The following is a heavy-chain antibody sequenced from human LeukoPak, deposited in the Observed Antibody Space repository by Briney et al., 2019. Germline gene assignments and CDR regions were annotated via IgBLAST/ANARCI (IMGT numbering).Heavy chain of an antibody. CDR2: ISGSGGST. J-gene: IGHJ4*02. CDR1: GFTFSSDG. D-gene: IGHD1-26*01. V-gene: IGHV3-23*01. CDR3: AKIKVGAIYYFDY. Sequence: GGSLRLSCAASGFTFSSDGMSRVPQAPGKGLECWSAISGSGGSTYYADSVKGRFTISRDKSKNTLYLQMNSLRAEATAVYYCAKIKVGAIYYFDYWGQGTLVTVSS.